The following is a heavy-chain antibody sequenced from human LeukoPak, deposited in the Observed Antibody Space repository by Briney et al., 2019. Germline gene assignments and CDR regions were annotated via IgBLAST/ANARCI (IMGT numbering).Heavy chain of an antibody. J-gene: IGHJ4*02. CDR1: GGSISSSSYY. V-gene: IGHV4-39*01. Sequence: PSETLSLTCTVSGGSISSSSYYWGWIRQPPGKGLEWIGSIYYSGSTYYNPSLKSRVTISVDTSKNQFSLKLSSVTAADTAVYYCAPVGGSYLSPFDYGGKGTLVTASS. CDR3: APVGGSYLSPFDY. D-gene: IGHD3-16*02. CDR2: IYYSGST.